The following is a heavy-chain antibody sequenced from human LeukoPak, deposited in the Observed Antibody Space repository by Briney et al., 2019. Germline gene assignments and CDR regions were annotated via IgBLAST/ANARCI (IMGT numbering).Heavy chain of an antibody. CDR3: ARAMTTVSRYGMDV. V-gene: IGHV3-66*01. D-gene: IGHD4-17*01. Sequence: GGSLRLSCAASGFTFSRYSMHWVRQAPGKGLEWVSVIYSGGTTYYADSVKGRFTISRDSSKNTLYLQMNSLRAEDTAVYYCARAMTTVSRYGMDVWGQGTTVTVSS. CDR2: IYSGGTT. J-gene: IGHJ6*02. CDR1: GFTFSRYS.